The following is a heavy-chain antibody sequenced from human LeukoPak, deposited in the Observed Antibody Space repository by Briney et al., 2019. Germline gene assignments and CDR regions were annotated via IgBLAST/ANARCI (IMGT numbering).Heavy chain of an antibody. CDR1: GFTFSSYG. CDR2: ISYDGSYK. V-gene: IGHV3-30*18. CDR3: AKNHHDCSSKSCYPDS. J-gene: IGHJ4*02. Sequence: GGSLRLSCAASGFTFSSYGMHWVRQAPGKGLEWVAVISYDGSYKYYADSVQGRFTISRDNSKNTLYLQMNSLRAEDTAVYYCAKNHHDCSSKSCYPDSWGQGTLVTVSS. D-gene: IGHD2-2*01.